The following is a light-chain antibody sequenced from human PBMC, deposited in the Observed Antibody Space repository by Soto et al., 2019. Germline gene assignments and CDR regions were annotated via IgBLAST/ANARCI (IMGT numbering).Light chain of an antibody. V-gene: IGKV1-12*01. CDR3: QQANTFPLT. Sequence: DLQMTQSPSSVAASVGDRITITCRASQDIGIWLAWYQQKPGRAPKVLIHAASILQSGVPSRFSGSGSGTDFTLTISSLHPEDFATYFCQQANTFPLTFGGGTKVEI. CDR2: AAS. CDR1: QDIGIW. J-gene: IGKJ4*01.